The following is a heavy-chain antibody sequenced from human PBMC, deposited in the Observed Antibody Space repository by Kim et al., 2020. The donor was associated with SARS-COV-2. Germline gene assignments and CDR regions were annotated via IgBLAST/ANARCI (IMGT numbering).Heavy chain of an antibody. Sequence: GGSLRLSCAASGFTFDDYAMHWVRQAPGKGLEWVSGISWNSGSIGYAYSVKGRFTISRDNAKNSLYLEMNSLRGEDTALYYCAKDSGPYHYYGMDVWGQGTTVTVSS. J-gene: IGHJ6*02. CDR1: GFTFDDYA. D-gene: IGHD5-12*01. CDR2: ISWNSGSI. CDR3: AKDSGPYHYYGMDV. V-gene: IGHV3-9*01.